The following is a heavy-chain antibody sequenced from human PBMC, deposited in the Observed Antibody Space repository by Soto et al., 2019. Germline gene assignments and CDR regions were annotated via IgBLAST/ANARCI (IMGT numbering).Heavy chain of an antibody. CDR3: ISTLGARFDY. CDR2: IIPRSGTS. D-gene: IGHD3-3*02. Sequence: KVSCKASGYTFTSYAMHWVRQAPGQGLEWMGGIIPRSGTSNYAQKFQGRVTITADESTSTAYMEVSSLRSEDTAVYYCISTLGARFDYWGQGTLVTVSS. CDR1: GYTFTSYA. J-gene: IGHJ4*02. V-gene: IGHV1-69*01.